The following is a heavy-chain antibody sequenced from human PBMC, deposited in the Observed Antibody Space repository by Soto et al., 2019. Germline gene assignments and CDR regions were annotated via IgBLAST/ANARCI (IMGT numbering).Heavy chain of an antibody. J-gene: IGHJ4*02. Sequence: GASVKVSCKASGYTFTSYYMHWVRQAPGQGLEWMGIINPSGGSTSYAQKFQGRVTMTRDTSTSTVYMELSSLRSEDTAVYYCARVGSSGSYYPNFDYWGQGTLVTVSS. CDR2: INPSGGST. D-gene: IGHD1-26*01. V-gene: IGHV1-46*01. CDR3: ARVGSSGSYYPNFDY. CDR1: GYTFTSYY.